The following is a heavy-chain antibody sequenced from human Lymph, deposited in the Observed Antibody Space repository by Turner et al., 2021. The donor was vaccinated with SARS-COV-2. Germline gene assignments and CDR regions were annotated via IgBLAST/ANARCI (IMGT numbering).Heavy chain of an antibody. Sequence: QLQLQESVPGRVKPSETLSLTCTVSGGSISSNSYYWGWIRQPPGKGLEWIGSIYYSGSTYYNPPLKSRVTISVDTSKNQFSLKLSSVTAADTAVYYCASNYDILTGYYTRNWFDPWGQGTLVTVSS. CDR2: IYYSGST. D-gene: IGHD3-9*01. CDR1: GGSISSNSYY. V-gene: IGHV4-39*01. CDR3: ASNYDILTGYYTRNWFDP. J-gene: IGHJ5*02.